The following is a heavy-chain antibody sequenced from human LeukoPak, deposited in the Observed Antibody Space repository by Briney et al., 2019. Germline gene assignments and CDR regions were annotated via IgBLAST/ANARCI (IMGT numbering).Heavy chain of an antibody. CDR1: GGSISSYY. V-gene: IGHV4-59*01. Sequence: SETLSLTCTVSGGSISSYYWSWIRQPPGKGLEWIGYIYYSGSTNCNPSLKSRVTISVDTSKNQFSLKLSSVTAADTAVYYCARAQDWFDPWGQGTLVTVSS. CDR2: IYYSGST. J-gene: IGHJ5*02. CDR3: ARAQDWFDP.